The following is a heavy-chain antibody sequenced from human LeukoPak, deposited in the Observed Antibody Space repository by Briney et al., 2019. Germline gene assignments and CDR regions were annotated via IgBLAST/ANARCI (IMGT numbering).Heavy chain of an antibody. J-gene: IGHJ6*02. CDR3: AKDRGSSSSYYYYYYGMDV. V-gene: IGHV3-30*18. D-gene: IGHD6-6*01. CDR1: GFTFSSYG. CDR2: ISYDGSNK. Sequence: PGGSLRLSCAAPGFTFSSYGMHWVRQAPGKGLEWVAVISYDGSNKYYADSVKGRFTISRDNSKNTLYLQMNSLRAEDTAVYYCAKDRGSSSSYYYYYYGMDVWGQGTTVTVSS.